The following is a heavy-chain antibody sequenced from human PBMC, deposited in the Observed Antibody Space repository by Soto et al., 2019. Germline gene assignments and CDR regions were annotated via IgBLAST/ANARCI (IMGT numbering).Heavy chain of an antibody. CDR3: GKDLISFSPTYFFDY. Sequence: SLRLSCAASGFTFSDYAMSWVRQAPGKGLEWVSAISGNGGSTYYADSVKGRFTISRDNSKSTLYLQMNSLRAEDTAVYYCGKDLISFSPTYFFDYWGQGTLVTVSS. V-gene: IGHV3-23*01. CDR1: GFTFSDYA. J-gene: IGHJ4*02. CDR2: ISGNGGST. D-gene: IGHD3-16*01.